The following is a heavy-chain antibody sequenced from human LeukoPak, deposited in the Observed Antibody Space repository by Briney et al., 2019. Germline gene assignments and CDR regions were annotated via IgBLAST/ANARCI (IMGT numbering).Heavy chain of an antibody. CDR2: ISSNGGST. J-gene: IGHJ4*02. V-gene: IGHV3-64D*09. Sequence: GGSLRLSCSAAGLTFSSYVMHWVRQAPGKGLEYVSAISSNGGSTYYADSVKARFTISRDNSKVTLYLQVTSLRPEDTGIYYCVKDPSGNYFYFDYWGQGTLVTVSS. D-gene: IGHD1-26*01. CDR1: GLTFSSYV. CDR3: VKDPSGNYFYFDY.